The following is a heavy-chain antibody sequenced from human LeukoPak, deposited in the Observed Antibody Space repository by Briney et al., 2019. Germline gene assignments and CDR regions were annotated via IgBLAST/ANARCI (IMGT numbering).Heavy chain of an antibody. J-gene: IGHJ2*01. Sequence: SETLSLTCTVSGGSIRTSEDHWTWIRQHPGKGLEWIGYTSNSGYPDSNPSLKSRVTISVDTSKNQFSLKLSSVTAADTAVYYCARHVNKKVVNWYFDLWGRGTLVTVSS. V-gene: IGHV4-30-4*08. CDR1: GGSIRTSEDH. D-gene: IGHD4-23*01. CDR3: ARHVNKKVVNWYFDL. CDR2: TSNSGYP.